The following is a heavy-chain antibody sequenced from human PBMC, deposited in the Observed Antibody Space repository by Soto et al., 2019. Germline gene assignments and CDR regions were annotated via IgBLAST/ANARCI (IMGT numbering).Heavy chain of an antibody. V-gene: IGHV3-9*01. CDR3: VKDESINWYSGHFRH. Sequence: SLRRSCAAAGCTFDDYAMHWVRQVPGKGLEWVSGINWNSGSIGYGDSVKGRFAISRDNAKNSLHLQMNSLSAEDTAFYYCVKDESINWYSGHFRHWGQGTLVTVSS. CDR2: INWNSGSI. D-gene: IGHD6-13*01. J-gene: IGHJ1*01. CDR1: GCTFDDYA.